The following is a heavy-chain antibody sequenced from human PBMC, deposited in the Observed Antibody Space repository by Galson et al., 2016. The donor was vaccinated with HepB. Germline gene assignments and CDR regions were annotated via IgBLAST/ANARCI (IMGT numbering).Heavy chain of an antibody. Sequence: SLRLSCAASGFTFRAYGMSWVRQAPGKGLAWVSYISSNGATLYYADSVKGRFTLPRDNAKTSLYLQMNSLRDEDTAVYFWARVLFGSGSYWCLDVWGQGTTVTVSS. D-gene: IGHD3-10*01. V-gene: IGHV3-48*02. CDR1: GFTFRAYG. J-gene: IGHJ6*02. CDR3: ARVLFGSGSYWCLDV. CDR2: ISSNGATL.